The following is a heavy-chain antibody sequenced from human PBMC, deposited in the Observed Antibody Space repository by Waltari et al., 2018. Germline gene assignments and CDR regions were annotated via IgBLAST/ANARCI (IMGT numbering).Heavy chain of an antibody. V-gene: IGHV1-24*01. J-gene: IGHJ6*02. CDR2: LDPEDEET. Sequence: QVQLVQPGAEVRKPGASVTVSCKVSGYSISELSMHWVRQAPGKGLEWVGGLDPEDEETVYAQKFQGRVTMTEDTSTDTAYMELSSLRSDDTAVYYCTTDIMLRVFSNVWGQGTTVTVSS. D-gene: IGHD3-10*01. CDR1: GYSISELS. CDR3: TTDIMLRVFSNV.